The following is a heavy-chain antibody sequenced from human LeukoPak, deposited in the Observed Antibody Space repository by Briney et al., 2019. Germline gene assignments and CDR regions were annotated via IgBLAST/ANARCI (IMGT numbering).Heavy chain of an antibody. D-gene: IGHD3-22*01. CDR2: ISGSGGST. CDR3: AKDTGDYYYDSRNGYFDY. CDR1: GFTFSSYA. V-gene: IGHV3-23*01. Sequence: PGGSLRLSCAASGFTFSSYAMSWVRQAPGKGLEWVSAISGSGGSTYYADSVKGRLTISRDNSKNTLYLQMNSLRAEDTAVYYCAKDTGDYYYDSRNGYFDYWGQGTLVTVSS. J-gene: IGHJ4*02.